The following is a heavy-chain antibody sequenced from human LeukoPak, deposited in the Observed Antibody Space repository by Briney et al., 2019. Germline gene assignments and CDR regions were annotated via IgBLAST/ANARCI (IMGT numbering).Heavy chain of an antibody. Sequence: PSETLSLTCTVSGGSISSGGYYWSWIRQPPGKGLEWIGYIYYSGSTNYNPSLKSRVTISVDTSKNQFSLKLSSVTAADTPVYYCARHVLEQPAHFDYWGQGTLVTVSS. D-gene: IGHD1/OR15-1a*01. J-gene: IGHJ4*02. CDR1: GGSISSGGYY. CDR2: IYYSGST. CDR3: ARHVLEQPAHFDY. V-gene: IGHV4-61*08.